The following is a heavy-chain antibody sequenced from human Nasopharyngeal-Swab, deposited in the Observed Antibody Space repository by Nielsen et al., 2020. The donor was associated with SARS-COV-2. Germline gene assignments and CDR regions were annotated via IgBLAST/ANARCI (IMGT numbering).Heavy chain of an antibody. J-gene: IGHJ6*02. Sequence: VRQAPGKGLEWVSSISSRSSYIYYADSVKGRFTISRDNAKNSLYLHMSSLRAEDTAVYYCARDDRDVDTAMVVYFYGVDVWGQGTTVTVSS. D-gene: IGHD5-18*01. CDR2: ISSRSSYI. CDR3: ARDDRDVDTAMVVYFYGVDV. V-gene: IGHV3-21*01.